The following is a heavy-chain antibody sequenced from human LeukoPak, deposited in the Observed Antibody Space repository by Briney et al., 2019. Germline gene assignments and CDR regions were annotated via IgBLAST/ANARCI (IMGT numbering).Heavy chain of an antibody. CDR1: GYTFTGYY. D-gene: IGHD2-21*02. CDR2: INPNSGGT. J-gene: IGHJ4*02. Sequence: GASVKVSCKASGYTFTGYYMHWVRQAPGQGLEWMGWINPNSGGTKYAQKLQGRVTMTRDKSISTAYMDLSGLTSDDTAVYYRARGRAVGDELSQLFDYWGQGTLVTVSS. CDR3: ARGRAVGDELSQLFDY. V-gene: IGHV1-2*02.